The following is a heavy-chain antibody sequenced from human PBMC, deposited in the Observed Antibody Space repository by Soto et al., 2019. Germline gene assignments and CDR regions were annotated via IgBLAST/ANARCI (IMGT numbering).Heavy chain of an antibody. CDR1: GGSISSGGYY. J-gene: IGHJ6*02. CDR3: ASRKAVNRGIRIAYGMDV. Sequence: SETLSLTCTVSGGSISSGGYYWSWIRQHPGKGLEWIGYIYYGGSTYYNPSLKSRVTISVDTSKNQFSLKLSSVTAADTAVYYCASRKAVNRGIRIAYGMDVWGQGTTVTVSS. D-gene: IGHD3-3*02. V-gene: IGHV4-31*03. CDR2: IYYGGST.